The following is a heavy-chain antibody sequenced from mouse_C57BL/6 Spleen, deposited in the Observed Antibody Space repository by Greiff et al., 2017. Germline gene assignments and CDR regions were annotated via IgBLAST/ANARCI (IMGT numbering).Heavy chain of an antibody. CDR3: ARDYYGNFHYAMDY. J-gene: IGHJ4*01. V-gene: IGHV1-72*01. D-gene: IGHD2-1*01. Sequence: VQLQQPGAELVKPGASVKLSCKASGYTFTSYWMHWVKQRPGRGLEWIGRIDPNSGGTKYNEKFKSKATLTVDKPSSTACMQLSSLTSEYSAVYYGARDYYGNFHYAMDYWGQGTSVTVSS. CDR1: GYTFTSYW. CDR2: IDPNSGGT.